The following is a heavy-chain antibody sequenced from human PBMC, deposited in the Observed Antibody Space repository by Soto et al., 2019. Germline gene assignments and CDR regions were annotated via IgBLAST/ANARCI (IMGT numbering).Heavy chain of an antibody. D-gene: IGHD3-9*01. V-gene: IGHV4-39*01. Sequence: SETLSLTCTVSGGSVSSSSYYWGWVRQPPGKGLEWIGSVYYSGSTYYNPSLESRVTISVDKSKNQFSLKLMSLSAADTAVYYCGRLEGLATISHYFDYWGQGARVTVSS. CDR3: GRLEGLATISHYFDY. J-gene: IGHJ4*02. CDR2: VYYSGST. CDR1: GGSVSSSSYY.